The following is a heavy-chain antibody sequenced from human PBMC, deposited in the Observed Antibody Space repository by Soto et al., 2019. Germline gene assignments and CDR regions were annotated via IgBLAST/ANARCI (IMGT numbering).Heavy chain of an antibody. CDR1: GGTFSSYA. CDR2: IIPIFGNT. Sequence: ASVKVSCKASGGTFSSYAISWVRQAPGQGLEWMGGIIPIFGNTNYAQKLQGRVTMTTDTSTTTAYMELRSLRSDDTAVYYCAREEYYGSGILDHWGQGTLVTVSS. D-gene: IGHD3-10*01. J-gene: IGHJ4*02. CDR3: AREEYYGSGILDH. V-gene: IGHV1-18*01.